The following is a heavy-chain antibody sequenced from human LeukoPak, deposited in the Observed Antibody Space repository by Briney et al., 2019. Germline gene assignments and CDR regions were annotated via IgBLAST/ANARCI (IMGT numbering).Heavy chain of an antibody. CDR3: ARREVYSSSYYTAFDI. Sequence: PGGSLRLSCAASGFTFGDYGMSWVRQAPGKGLEWIGYIYHSGSTNYNPSLKSRVTISVDTSKNHFSLKLSSVTAADTAIYYCARREVYSSSYYTAFDIWGQGTMVTVSS. V-gene: IGHV4-59*08. CDR2: IYHSGST. CDR1: GFTFGDYG. J-gene: IGHJ3*02. D-gene: IGHD6-13*01.